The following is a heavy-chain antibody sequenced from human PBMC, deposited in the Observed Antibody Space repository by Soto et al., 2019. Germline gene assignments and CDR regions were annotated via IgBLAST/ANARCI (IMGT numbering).Heavy chain of an antibody. J-gene: IGHJ6*02. Sequence: SETLSLTCTVSGGSSSSSSYYWGCIRQPTGKGLEWIGSIYYSGSTYYNPSLKSRVTISVDTSKNQFSLKLSSVTAADTAVYYCARHEWNYYYYYGMDVWGQGTTVTLSS. CDR2: IYYSGST. CDR3: ARHEWNYYYYYGMDV. V-gene: IGHV4-39*01. D-gene: IGHD3-3*01. CDR1: GGSSSSSSYY.